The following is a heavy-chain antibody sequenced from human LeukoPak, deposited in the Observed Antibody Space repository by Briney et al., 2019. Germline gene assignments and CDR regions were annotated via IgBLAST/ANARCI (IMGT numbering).Heavy chain of an antibody. J-gene: IGHJ6*03. V-gene: IGHV4-30-2*01. D-gene: IGHD6-6*01. CDR2: IYHSGST. CDR3: ESGLEYSSFSSPDYYYMDV. CDR1: GGSISSGGYS. Sequence: SHTLSLTCAVSGGSISSGGYSWSWIRQPPGKGLEWIGYIYHSGSTYYNQSLKSRVTISVDTTNNQFSLQLSSVSAAGTAVYYCESGLEYSSFSSPDYYYMDVWGKGTTVTVSS.